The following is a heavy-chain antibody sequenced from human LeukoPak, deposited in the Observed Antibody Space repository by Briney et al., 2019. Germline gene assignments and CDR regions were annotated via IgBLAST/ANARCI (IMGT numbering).Heavy chain of an antibody. CDR2: IYHSANT. CDR1: GFSISDNYF. Sequence: PSETLSLTCSVSGFSISDNYFWGWIRQPPGKGLEWMGNIYHSANTYYNPSLKSRVTISRDTSKNEFSLKMTSVTAADTAVYYCARVIDYDYDSGGSFRGSYYFDHWGQGILVTVTS. D-gene: IGHD3-22*01. V-gene: IGHV4-38-2*02. CDR3: ARVIDYDYDSGGSFRGSYYFDH. J-gene: IGHJ4*02.